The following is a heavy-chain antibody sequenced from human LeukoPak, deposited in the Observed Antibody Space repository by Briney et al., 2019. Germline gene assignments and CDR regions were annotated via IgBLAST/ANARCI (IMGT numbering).Heavy chain of an antibody. J-gene: IGHJ4*02. CDR3: ARGDGNYYDSSGYYGPSDY. CDR1: GYTFTSYY. Sequence: ASVKVSCKASGYTFTSYYMHWVRQAPGQGLEWMGIINPSGGSTSYAQKFQGRVTMTRDTSTSTVYMELSSLRSEDTAVYYCARGDGNYYDSSGYYGPSDYWGQGTLVTVSS. CDR2: INPSGGST. V-gene: IGHV1-46*01. D-gene: IGHD3-22*01.